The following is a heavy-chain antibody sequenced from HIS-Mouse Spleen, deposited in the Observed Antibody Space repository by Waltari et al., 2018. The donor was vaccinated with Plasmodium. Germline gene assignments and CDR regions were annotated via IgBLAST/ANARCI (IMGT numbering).Heavy chain of an antibody. J-gene: IGHJ4*02. CDR2: ISYDGSNK. CDR3: ARDRRLAFDY. D-gene: IGHD2-15*01. CDR1: GLPFSGYA. V-gene: IGHV3-30-3*01. Sequence: QVQLVESGGGVVQPGRSLRLSCAASGLPFSGYAMHWVRQAPGKGLEWVAVISYDGSNKYCADSVKGRFTISRDNSKNTLYLQMNSLRAEDTAVYFCARDRRLAFDYWGQGTLVTVSS.